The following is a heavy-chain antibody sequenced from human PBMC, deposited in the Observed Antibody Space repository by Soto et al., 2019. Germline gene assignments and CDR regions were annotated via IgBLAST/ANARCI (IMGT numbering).Heavy chain of an antibody. D-gene: IGHD2-2*01. CDR3: ARKIVVVPAARDWFDP. CDR2: IYYSGST. Sequence: QLQLQESRPGLVKPSDTLSLTCTVSGGSISSSSYYWGWIRQPPGKGLEWIGSIYYSGSTYYNPSLKSRVPISVDTSKNQFSLKLSSVTAADTAVYYCARKIVVVPAARDWFDPWGKGTLVTVSS. V-gene: IGHV4-39*01. J-gene: IGHJ5*02. CDR1: GGSISSSSYY.